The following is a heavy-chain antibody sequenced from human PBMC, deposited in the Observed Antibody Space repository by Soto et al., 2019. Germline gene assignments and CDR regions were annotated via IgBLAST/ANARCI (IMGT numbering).Heavy chain of an antibody. D-gene: IGHD5-12*01. Sequence: SLRLSCAPSGFTFSNYAMSWVRQAPGKGLEWVSAISGSGGSTYYADSVKGRFTISRDNSKNTLYLQMNSLRAEDTAVYYCAKVKGDGYKIDAFGIWGQETMVTVSS. CDR1: GFTFSNYA. V-gene: IGHV3-23*01. CDR3: AKVKGDGYKIDAFGI. J-gene: IGHJ3*02. CDR2: ISGSGGST.